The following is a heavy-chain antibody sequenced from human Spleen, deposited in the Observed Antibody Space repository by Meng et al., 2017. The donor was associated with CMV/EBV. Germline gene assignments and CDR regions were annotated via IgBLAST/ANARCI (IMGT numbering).Heavy chain of an antibody. Sequence: GGSLRLSCAASGFSFSSFEMNWVRQAPGKGLEWIAYISSTSTTKYYADSVKGRFAIARDNAKQSLYLQMSSLTVDDTAVYYCAREVHDTGGSYSDYFASWGQGTLVTVSS. CDR1: GFSFSSFE. V-gene: IGHV3-48*03. CDR2: ISSTSTTK. CDR3: AREVHDTGGSYSDYFAS. J-gene: IGHJ4*02. D-gene: IGHD1-26*01.